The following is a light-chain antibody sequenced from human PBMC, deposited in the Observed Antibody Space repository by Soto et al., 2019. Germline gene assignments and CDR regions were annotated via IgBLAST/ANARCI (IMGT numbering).Light chain of an antibody. CDR2: WAS. V-gene: IGKV4-1*01. CDR3: PQYSSWPNT. Sequence: LMTFFPESLAVSLDAGATINSKSRQNLVSDSNTRDHLVWYQQKPGQPPKMLIYWASTRESGVPDRFIGGGSGTDFTLTISSLQAEDVAVYYSPQYSSWPNTFAQGTKLDVK. CDR1: QNLVSDSNTRDH. J-gene: IGKJ2*01.